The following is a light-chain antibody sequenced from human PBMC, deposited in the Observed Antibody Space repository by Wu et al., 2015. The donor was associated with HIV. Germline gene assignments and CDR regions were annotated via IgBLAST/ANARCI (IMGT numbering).Light chain of an antibody. V-gene: IGKV3-20*01. CDR3: QQCGSSPWT. J-gene: IGKJ1*01. CDR1: QSVSSNS. CDR2: GAS. Sequence: EIVLTQSPGTLSLSPGERATLSCRASQSVSSNSLAWYQQKPGQTPRLLIYGASSRATGIPDRFSGSGSGTDFTLTISRLEPEDFAVYYCQQCGSSPWTFGRRDQGGNQT.